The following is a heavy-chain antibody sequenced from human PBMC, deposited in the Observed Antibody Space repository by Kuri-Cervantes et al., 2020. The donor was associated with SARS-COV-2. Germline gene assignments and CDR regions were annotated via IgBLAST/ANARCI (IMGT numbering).Heavy chain of an antibody. V-gene: IGHV3-30*04. D-gene: IGHD3-9*01. J-gene: IGHJ6*03. Sequence: GGSLRLSCAASGFTFSSYAMHWVRQAPGKGLEWVAVISYDGSNKYYADSVKGRFTISRDNAKNTLYLQMNSLRAEDTAVYYCARDGPYYDILTGYYDGASRKEYYYYYYMDVWGKGTTVTVSS. CDR2: ISYDGSNK. CDR3: ARDGPYYDILTGYYDGASRKEYYYYYYMDV. CDR1: GFTFSSYA.